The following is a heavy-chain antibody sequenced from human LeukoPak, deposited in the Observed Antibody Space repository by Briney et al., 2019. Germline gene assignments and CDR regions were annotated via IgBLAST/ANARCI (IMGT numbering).Heavy chain of an antibody. Sequence: GGSLRLSCAASGFTVSSNYMSWVRQAPGKGLEWVSVIYSGGSTYYADSVKGRFTISRDNSKNTLYLQMNSLRVEDTAVYYCAKAGRGGAITMVRGVKGDYYYMDVWGKGTTVTISS. CDR2: IYSGGST. V-gene: IGHV3-66*01. J-gene: IGHJ6*03. CDR1: GFTVSSNY. D-gene: IGHD3-10*01. CDR3: AKAGRGGAITMVRGVKGDYYYMDV.